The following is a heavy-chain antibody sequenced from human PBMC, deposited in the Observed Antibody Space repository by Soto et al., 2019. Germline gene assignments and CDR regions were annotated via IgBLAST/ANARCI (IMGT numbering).Heavy chain of an antibody. CDR3: ARGVVDYYDSSGDFDY. D-gene: IGHD3-22*01. J-gene: IGHJ4*02. CDR2: ISYDGSNK. V-gene: IGHV3-30-3*01. CDR1: GFTFSSYA. Sequence: QVQLVESGGGVVQPGRSLRLSCAASGFTFSSYAMHWVRQAPGKGLEWVAVISYDGSNKYYADSVKGRFTISRDNSKNTLYLQMNSLRAEDTAVYYCARGVVDYYDSSGDFDYWGQGTLVTVSS.